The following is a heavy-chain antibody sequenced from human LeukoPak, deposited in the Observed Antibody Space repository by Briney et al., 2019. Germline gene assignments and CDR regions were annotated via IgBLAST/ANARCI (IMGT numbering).Heavy chain of an antibody. Sequence: GGSLRLSCAASGFTFSDYYMNWIRQAPGKGLEWVSYINSGSVIRYTDSVKGRFTISRDNAKNSLYLQMNSLRAEDTAVYYCARSDTVGATTGFDYWGQGALVTVSS. CDR3: ARSDTVGATTGFDY. CDR2: INSGSVI. CDR1: GFTFSDYY. J-gene: IGHJ4*02. D-gene: IGHD1-26*01. V-gene: IGHV3-11*01.